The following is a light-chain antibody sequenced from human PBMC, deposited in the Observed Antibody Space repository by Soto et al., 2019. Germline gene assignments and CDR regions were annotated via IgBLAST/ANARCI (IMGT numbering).Light chain of an antibody. V-gene: IGKV3-20*01. CDR3: QQYHNSPRT. Sequence: ETALTQSPVTLTLSPGTRATLSCRASRSVGGSSLAWYQQRPGQAPRLLIYHTSSRATGIPDRFSGSGSGTEFTLTISRLEPEDFAVYYCQQYHNSPRTFGQGTKVDIK. CDR2: HTS. J-gene: IGKJ1*01. CDR1: RSVGGSS.